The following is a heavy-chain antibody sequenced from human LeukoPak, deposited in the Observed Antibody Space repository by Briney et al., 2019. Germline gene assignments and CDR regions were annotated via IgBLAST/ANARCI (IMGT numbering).Heavy chain of an antibody. V-gene: IGHV1-69*13. CDR3: ARANYYDSSGYYYGY. D-gene: IGHD3-22*01. CDR2: IIPIFGTA. J-gene: IGHJ4*02. Sequence: SVKVSCKASGGTFSSYAISWVRQAPGQGLEWMGGIIPIFGTANYAQKFQGRVTITADESTSTACMELSSLRSEDTAVYYCARANYYDSSGYYYGYWGQGTLVTVSS. CDR1: GGTFSSYA.